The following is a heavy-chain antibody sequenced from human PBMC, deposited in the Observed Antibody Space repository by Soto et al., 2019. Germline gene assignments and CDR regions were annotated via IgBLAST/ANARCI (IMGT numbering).Heavy chain of an antibody. J-gene: IGHJ4*02. CDR3: AREGISLNYRYDDS. V-gene: IGHV3-48*01. CDR2: ISSSGSTI. D-gene: IGHD3-16*02. Sequence: EVQLVQSGGGLVQPGGSLRLSCTTSGFTFSSYTMNWVRQAPGKGLEWVSYISSSGSTIYYADSVKGRFTISRDNAKNSLYLQMNGVTAEDTAVYDCAREGISLNYRYDDSWGQGTLVIFSA. CDR1: GFTFSSYT.